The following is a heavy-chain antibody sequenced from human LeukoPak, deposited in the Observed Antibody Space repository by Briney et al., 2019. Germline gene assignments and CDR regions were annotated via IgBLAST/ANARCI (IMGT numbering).Heavy chain of an antibody. J-gene: IGHJ4*02. CDR1: GGSVSSNGYF. CDR2: ISYSGNS. CDR3: ARDRIAGVVTGRFDY. V-gene: IGHV4-39*07. Sequence: PSETLSLTCTVSGGSVSSNGYFWGWIRQPPGQGLEWIGSISYSGNSYYNPSLKSRVTISVDTSKNQFSLKVSSVTAADTAVYYCARDRIAGVVTGRFDYWGQGTLVTVSS. D-gene: IGHD3-3*01.